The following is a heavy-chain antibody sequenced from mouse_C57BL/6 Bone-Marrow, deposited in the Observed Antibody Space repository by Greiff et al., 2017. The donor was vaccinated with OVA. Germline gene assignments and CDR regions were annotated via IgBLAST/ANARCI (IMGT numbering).Heavy chain of an antibody. Sequence: VQRVESGPELVRPGVSVKISCKGSGYTFTDYAMHWVKQSHAKSLEWIGVISTYYGDASYNQKFKDKATMTVDKSSSTAYMELARLTSEDSAVYYCARGYYEEKNYAMDYWGQGTSVTVSA. CDR3: ARGYYEEKNYAMDY. V-gene: IGHV1-67*01. D-gene: IGHD2-3*01. CDR2: ISTYYGDA. CDR1: GYTFTDYA. J-gene: IGHJ4*01.